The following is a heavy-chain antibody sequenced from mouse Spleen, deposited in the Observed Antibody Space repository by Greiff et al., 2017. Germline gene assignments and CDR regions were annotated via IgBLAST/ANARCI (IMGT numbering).Heavy chain of an antibody. CDR1: GFNIKDTY. V-gene: IGHV14-3*02. CDR3: ARGEYGNYYFDY. J-gene: IGHJ2*01. D-gene: IGHD2-10*02. CDR2: IDPANGNT. Sequence: EVQRVESGAELVKPGASVKLSCTASGFNIKDTYMHWVKQRPEQGLEWIGRIDPANGNTKYDPKFQGKATITADTSSNTAYLQLSSLTSEDTAVYYCARGEYGNYYFDYWGQGTTLTVSS.